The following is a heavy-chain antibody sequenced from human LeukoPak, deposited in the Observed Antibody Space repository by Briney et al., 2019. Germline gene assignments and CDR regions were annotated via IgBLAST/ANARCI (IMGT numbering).Heavy chain of an antibody. V-gene: IGHV4-4*07. CDR1: GGSISSYY. CDR2: IYTSGST. D-gene: IGHD3-22*01. Sequence: SETLSLTCTVSGGSISSYYWCWIRQPAGKGLEWIGRIYTSGSTNYNPSLKSRVTMSVDTSKNQFSLKLSSVTAADTAVYYCASSNYYDSSGYPPFDYWGQGTLVTVSS. CDR3: ASSNYYDSSGYPPFDY. J-gene: IGHJ4*02.